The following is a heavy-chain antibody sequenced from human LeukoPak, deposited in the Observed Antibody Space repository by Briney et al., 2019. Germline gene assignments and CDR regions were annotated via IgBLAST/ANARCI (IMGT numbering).Heavy chain of an antibody. CDR2: IIPIFGTA. Sequence: GASVKVSCKASGGTFSSYAISWVRQAPGQGLEWMGGIIPIFGTANYAQKFQGRVTITADESTSTAYMELRSLRSDDTAVYYCARVTRITMIYSFDYWGQGTLVTVSS. CDR1: GGTFSSYA. J-gene: IGHJ4*02. CDR3: ARVTRITMIYSFDY. D-gene: IGHD3-22*01. V-gene: IGHV1-69*13.